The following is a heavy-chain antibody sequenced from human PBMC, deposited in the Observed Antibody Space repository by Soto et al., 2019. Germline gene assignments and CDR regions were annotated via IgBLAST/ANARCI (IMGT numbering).Heavy chain of an antibody. CDR2: IYLTGST. Sequence: QVQLQESGPGLVKPSGTLSLTCAVPGGSFTSNNWWTWVRQPPGQGLEWIGEIYLTGSTNYNPSLKSRVTISLDKSENQFSLKVTSLTAADTAVYYCASRDPGTSVDYWGQGTLVTVSS. CDR3: ASRDPGTSVDY. J-gene: IGHJ4*02. V-gene: IGHV4-4*02. CDR1: GGSFTSNNW. D-gene: IGHD1-7*01.